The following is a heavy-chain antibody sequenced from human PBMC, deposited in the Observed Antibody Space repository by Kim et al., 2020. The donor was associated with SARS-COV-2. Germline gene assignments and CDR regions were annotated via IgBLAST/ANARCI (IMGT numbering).Heavy chain of an antibody. Sequence: YADSVKGRFTISRDESMNTVYLQMNSLRVEDTALYYCAKDHPSAGWPTLEYWGQGTLVTVSS. V-gene: IGHV3-23*01. D-gene: IGHD3-9*01. J-gene: IGHJ4*02. CDR3: AKDHPSAGWPTLEY.